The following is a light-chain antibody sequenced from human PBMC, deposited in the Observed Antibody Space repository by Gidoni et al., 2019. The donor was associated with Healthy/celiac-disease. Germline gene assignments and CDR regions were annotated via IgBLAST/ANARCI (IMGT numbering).Light chain of an antibody. CDR1: QSVSSY. V-gene: IGKV3-11*01. CDR2: DAS. CDR3: QQRSNWPSWT. J-gene: IGKJ1*01. Sequence: EIVLTQSTATLSLSPGERATLSCRASQSVSSYLAWYQQKPGQAPRLLIYDASNRATGIPARFSGSGSGTDFTLTISSLEPEDFAVYYCQQRSNWPSWTFGQGTKVEIK.